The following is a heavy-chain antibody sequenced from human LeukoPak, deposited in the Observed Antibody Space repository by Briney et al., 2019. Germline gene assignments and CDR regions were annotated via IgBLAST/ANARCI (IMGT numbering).Heavy chain of an antibody. Sequence: PGGSLRLSCVASGFTLDDYALHWVRQAPGKGLEWISLISGDGDNTYYADSVKGRFTISRDNSKNSLYLQMSSLRAEDTALYYCAKGVRSGTYYNCFDPWGQGNLVTVSS. CDR1: GFTLDDYA. D-gene: IGHD1-26*01. CDR2: ISGDGDNT. J-gene: IGHJ5*02. V-gene: IGHV3-43*02. CDR3: AKGVRSGTYYNCFDP.